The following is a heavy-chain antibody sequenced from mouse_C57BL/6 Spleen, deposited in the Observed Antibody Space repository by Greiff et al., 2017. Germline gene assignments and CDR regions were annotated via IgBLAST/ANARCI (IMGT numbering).Heavy chain of an antibody. CDR3: ARWNYYGSRPFDY. CDR2: INPNNGGT. D-gene: IGHD1-1*01. CDR1: GYTFTDYY. V-gene: IGHV1-26*01. Sequence: VQLQQSGPELVKPGASVKISCKASGYTFTDYYMNWVKQSHGKSLEWIGDINPNNGGTSYNQKFKGKATLTVDKSSSTAYMELRSLTSEDSAVYYCARWNYYGSRPFDYWGQGTTLTVSS. J-gene: IGHJ2*01.